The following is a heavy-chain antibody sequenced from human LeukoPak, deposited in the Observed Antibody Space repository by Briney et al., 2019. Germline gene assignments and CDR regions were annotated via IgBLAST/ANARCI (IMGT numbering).Heavy chain of an antibody. D-gene: IGHD3-10*01. CDR2: IYSGGTI. CDR3: AKRSRRLTVVRGVPREDV. V-gene: IGHV3-53*01. Sequence: PGGSLRLSCAASGFTVSNNYMSWVRQAPGRGLEWVSVIYSGGTIYYADSVKGRFTISRDNSKNTLFLQMNSLRAEDTAVYYCAKRSRRLTVVRGVPREDVWGQGTSVTVSS. CDR1: GFTVSNNY. J-gene: IGHJ6*02.